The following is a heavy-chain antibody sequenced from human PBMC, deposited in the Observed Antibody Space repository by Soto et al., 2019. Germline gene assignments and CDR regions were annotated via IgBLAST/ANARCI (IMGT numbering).Heavy chain of an antibody. V-gene: IGHV1-69*01. Sequence: QVQLVQSGAEVKKPGSSVKVSCKASGGSFSNYIFSWVRQAPGQGLEWMGGTIPMFATAQYAQKWEGRVTIDAEESTSTVYMDLTSLRSDDTAVYYCARGLFGQQWLVGFDTWGQGTLVTVSS. CDR1: GGSFSNYI. D-gene: IGHD6-19*01. CDR3: ARGLFGQQWLVGFDT. CDR2: TIPMFATA. J-gene: IGHJ4*02.